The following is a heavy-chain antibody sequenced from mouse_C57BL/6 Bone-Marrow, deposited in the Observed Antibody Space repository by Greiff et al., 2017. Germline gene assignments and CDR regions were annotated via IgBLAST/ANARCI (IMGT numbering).Heavy chain of an antibody. Sequence: VKLMESGAELVRPGASVTLSCKASGYTFTDYEMHWVKQTPVHGLEWIGAIDPETGGTAYTQKFKGKAILTADKSSSTAYMELSSLTSEDSAVYYCTTGGYWGQGTTLTVSS. D-gene: IGHD1-1*02. CDR1: GYTFTDYE. V-gene: IGHV1-15*01. J-gene: IGHJ2*01. CDR3: TTGGY. CDR2: IDPETGGT.